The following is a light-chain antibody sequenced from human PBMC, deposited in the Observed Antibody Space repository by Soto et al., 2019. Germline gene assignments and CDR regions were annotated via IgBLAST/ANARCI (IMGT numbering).Light chain of an antibody. V-gene: IGKV3-11*01. CDR2: DAS. CDR1: QSVSSY. CDR3: QQRSYWPRT. Sequence: EIVLTQSPATLSLSPGERATLSCRASQSVSSYLAWYQQKPGQAPRLLIYDASNSASGIPARFSGSGSGTDFTLTISSLEPEDFAVYYCQQRSYWPRTFGQGTKVEIK. J-gene: IGKJ1*01.